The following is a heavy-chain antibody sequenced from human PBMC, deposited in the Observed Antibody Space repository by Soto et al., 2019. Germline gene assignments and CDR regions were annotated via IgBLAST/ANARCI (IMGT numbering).Heavy chain of an antibody. D-gene: IGHD2-2*01. V-gene: IGHV1-69*01. CDR1: GGTLNTYA. CDR3: ARDACSSSTRYPGIYQGMDV. Sequence: QVHLVQSGAEVKKPGSSVKVSCKASGGTLNTYAISWVRQAPGQGLEWMGGIIPVFGTPNYADTFQGRVTITADEGTSTVSMELRALKSEDTAVYYCARDACSSSTRYPGIYQGMDVWGQGTTVTVSS. CDR2: IIPVFGTP. J-gene: IGHJ6*02.